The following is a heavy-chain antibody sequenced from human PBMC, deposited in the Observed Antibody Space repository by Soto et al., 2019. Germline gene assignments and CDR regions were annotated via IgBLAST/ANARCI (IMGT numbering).Heavy chain of an antibody. J-gene: IGHJ6*02. CDR3: ARDLPFFDFWGGHSFWLRRQAV. D-gene: IGHD3-3*01. CDR2: ISSSSSYI. CDR1: GFTFSSYS. Sequence: GGSLRLSCAASGFTFSSYSMNWVRQAPGKGLEWVSSISSSSSYIYYADTVKGRFTISRDNAKNSLYLQMNSLRAEDTAVYYCARDLPFFDFWGGHSFWLRRQAVRGRGTTVAVSS. V-gene: IGHV3-21*01.